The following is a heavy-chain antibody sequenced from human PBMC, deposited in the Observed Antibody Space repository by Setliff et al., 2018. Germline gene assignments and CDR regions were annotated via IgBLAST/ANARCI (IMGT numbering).Heavy chain of an antibody. V-gene: IGHV1-18*01. CDR2: IGAYNGNT. CDR1: GYTFTNYG. D-gene: IGHD6-19*01. Sequence: GASVKVSCKASGYTFTNYGVTWVRQGPGQGLEWMGWIGAYNGNTYNAHKFQGRVTMTSDTSTSTAYMELRSLRSDDTAVSYCARVTIAVAGYFDFWGQGTLVTVSS. J-gene: IGHJ4*02. CDR3: ARVTIAVAGYFDF.